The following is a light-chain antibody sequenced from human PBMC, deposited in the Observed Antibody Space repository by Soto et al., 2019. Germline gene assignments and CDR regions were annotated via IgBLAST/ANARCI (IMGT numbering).Light chain of an antibody. J-gene: IGKJ1*01. CDR3: QQYNSWT. Sequence: EIRMTQSASTLSACVGDGVSIXCRASQSLSSWFAWYQQKPGKAPKHLIYKASSLESGVPSRFSGSGSGTEFTLTISSLQPDDFATYYCQQYNSWTFGQGTKVDIK. CDR2: KAS. V-gene: IGKV1-5*03. CDR1: QSLSSW.